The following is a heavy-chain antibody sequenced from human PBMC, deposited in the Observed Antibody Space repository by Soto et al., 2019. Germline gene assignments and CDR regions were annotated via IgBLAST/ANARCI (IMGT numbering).Heavy chain of an antibody. J-gene: IGHJ4*02. V-gene: IGHV3-30-3*01. CDR3: AKDPVGFGELWSY. D-gene: IGHD3-10*01. Sequence: PGGSLRLSCAASGFTFSSYAMHWVRQAPGKGLEWVAVISYDGVNKDYADSVKGRFTISRDNSKNTLYLQMNSLRAEDTAVYYCAKDPVGFGELWSYWGQGTLVTVSS. CDR2: ISYDGVNK. CDR1: GFTFSSYA.